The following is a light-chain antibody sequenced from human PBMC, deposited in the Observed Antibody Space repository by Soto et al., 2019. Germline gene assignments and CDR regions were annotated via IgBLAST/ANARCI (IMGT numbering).Light chain of an antibody. CDR1: SSDVGGYNY. J-gene: IGLJ1*01. CDR2: DVS. V-gene: IGLV2-14*03. CDR3: SSYTTSNTRQIV. Sequence: QSALTQPASVSGSPGQSITISCTGTSSDVGGYNYVSWYQHHPGKAPKLIIYDVSNRPSGVSNRVSGSKSGNTASLTISGLQPEDEADYYCSSYTTSNTRQIVFGTGTKLTV.